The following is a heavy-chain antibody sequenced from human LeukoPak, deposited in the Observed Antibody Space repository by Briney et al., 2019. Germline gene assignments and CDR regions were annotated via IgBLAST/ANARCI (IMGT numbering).Heavy chain of an antibody. Sequence: SQTLSLTCTVSGGSISSGIYYWSWIRQPAGKGLEWIRRIYTSGSTNYNPSLKSRVTISVDTSKHQFSLKLSSVTAAATPAYYCARLTGSLAFDIWGQRIMVTVSS. CDR2: IYTSGST. V-gene: IGHV4-61*02. J-gene: IGHJ3*02. CDR3: ARLTGSLAFDI. CDR1: GGSISSGIYY. D-gene: IGHD3-10*01.